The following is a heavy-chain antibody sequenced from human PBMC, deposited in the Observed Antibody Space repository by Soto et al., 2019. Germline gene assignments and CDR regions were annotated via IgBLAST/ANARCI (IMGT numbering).Heavy chain of an antibody. CDR2: IIPIFGAT. D-gene: IGHD1-26*01. J-gene: IGHJ5*01. V-gene: IGHV1-69*06. Sequence: QVQLVQSGAEVKKPGSSVKVSCKAAGGTFSSYAITLVRQAPGQGLDWMGEIIPIFGATNFAQKCQGRVTITADKSITTAYMELSSLTSEDTAVYYCARMGGSFLDSWGQGTLVTVSS. CDR1: GGTFSSYA. CDR3: ARMGGSFLDS.